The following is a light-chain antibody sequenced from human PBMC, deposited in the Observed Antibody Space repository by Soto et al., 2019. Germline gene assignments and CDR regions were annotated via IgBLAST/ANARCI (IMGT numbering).Light chain of an antibody. V-gene: IGKV1-5*01. CDR2: DAS. J-gene: IGKJ1*01. Sequence: DIQMTQSPSTLSASVGDSVTITCRASHIVSRYLAWYQQKPGKVPKLLIHDASSLESEVPSRFSGGGSGTEFTLTISSLQADDFATYYCQQYSSHATFGQGTKVEIK. CDR3: QQYSSHAT. CDR1: HIVSRY.